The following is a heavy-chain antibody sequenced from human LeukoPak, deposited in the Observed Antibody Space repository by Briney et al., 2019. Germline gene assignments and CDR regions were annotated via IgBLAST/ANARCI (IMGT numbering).Heavy chain of an antibody. Sequence: GESLKISCKGSGYSFTTYWIGWVRQMPGKGLEWMGSIYPGDSDTAYSPSFQGQVTISADKSTAYLQWSSLKASDTAMYYCARPAGDCSGGSCYSFDPWGQGTLVTVSS. J-gene: IGHJ5*02. D-gene: IGHD2-15*01. V-gene: IGHV5-51*01. CDR2: IYPGDSDT. CDR3: ARPAGDCSGGSCYSFDP. CDR1: GYSFTTYW.